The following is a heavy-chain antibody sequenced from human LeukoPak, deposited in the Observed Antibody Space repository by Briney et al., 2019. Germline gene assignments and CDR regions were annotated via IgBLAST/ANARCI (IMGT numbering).Heavy chain of an antibody. CDR3: ARAYDSSGYYYY. D-gene: IGHD3-22*01. CDR1: GGSISSYY. CDR2: IYYSGST. V-gene: IGHV4-59*01. J-gene: IGHJ4*02. Sequence: PSETLSLTCTVSGGSISSYYWSWIRQPPGKGLEWIGYIYYSGSTNYNPSLKSRVTISVDTSKNQFSLKLSSVTAADTAVYYCARAYDSSGYYYYWGQGTLVTVSS.